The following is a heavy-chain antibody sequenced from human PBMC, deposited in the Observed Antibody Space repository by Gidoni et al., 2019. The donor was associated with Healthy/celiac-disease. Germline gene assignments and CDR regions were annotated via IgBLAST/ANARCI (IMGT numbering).Heavy chain of an antibody. D-gene: IGHD3-22*01. CDR3: ARDFPTPKDCYYDSSGNLD. Sequence: GLEWVANIKQDGSEKYYVDSVKGRFTISRDNAKNSLYLQMNSLRAEDTAVYYCARDFPTPKDCYYDSSGNLDWGQGTLVTVSS. V-gene: IGHV3-7*03. J-gene: IGHJ4*02. CDR2: IKQDGSEK.